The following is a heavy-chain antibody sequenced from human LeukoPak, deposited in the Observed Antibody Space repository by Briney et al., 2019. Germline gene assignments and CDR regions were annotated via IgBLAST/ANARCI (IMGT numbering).Heavy chain of an antibody. J-gene: IGHJ6*03. V-gene: IGHV1-18*01. D-gene: IGHD6-6*01. CDR1: GYTFTSYG. Sequence: AAVKVSCKASGYTFTSYGISWVRQAPGQGLEWMGWISAYNGNTNYAQKLQGRVTMTTDTSTSTAYMELRSLRSDDTAVYYCAKSGSFYYYMDVWGKGTTVTVSS. CDR2: ISAYNGNT. CDR3: AKSGSFYYYMDV.